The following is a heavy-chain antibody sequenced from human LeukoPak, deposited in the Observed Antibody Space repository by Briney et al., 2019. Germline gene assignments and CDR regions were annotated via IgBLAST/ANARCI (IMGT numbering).Heavy chain of an antibody. Sequence: PGGSLRLSCAASGFTFSNYRMNWVRQAPGKGLEWVSSISSSSGYTYYGDSVKGRFTVSRDNAKNSLYLQMNSLRAEDTAVYYCAELGITMIGGVWGKGTTVTISS. D-gene: IGHD3-10*02. V-gene: IGHV3-21*01. CDR1: GFTFSNYR. J-gene: IGHJ6*04. CDR3: AELGITMIGGV. CDR2: ISSSSGYT.